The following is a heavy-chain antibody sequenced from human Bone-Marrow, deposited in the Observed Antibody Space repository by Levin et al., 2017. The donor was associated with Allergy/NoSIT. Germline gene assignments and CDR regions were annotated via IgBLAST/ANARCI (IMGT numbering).Heavy chain of an antibody. Sequence: GGSLRLSCVSSGFTFSSYAMTWVRQAPGKGLEWVSTITRTSNYIYYADSMKGRFIISRDNAKNSLYLQMNTVRGDDTAVYYCVRTSYRSDGIYWGQGTLVTVSS. CDR3: VRTSYRSDGIY. CDR1: GFTFSSYA. V-gene: IGHV3-21*01. J-gene: IGHJ4*02. D-gene: IGHD6-25*01. CDR2: ITRTSNYI.